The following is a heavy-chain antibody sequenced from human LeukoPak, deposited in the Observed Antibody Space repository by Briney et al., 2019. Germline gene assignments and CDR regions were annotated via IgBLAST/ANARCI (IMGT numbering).Heavy chain of an antibody. V-gene: IGHV4-34*01. CDR3: ARDDRRYCSGGTCYSRDY. CDR1: GGSFSGYY. CDR2: LNQSGIT. D-gene: IGHD2-15*01. J-gene: IGHJ4*02. Sequence: PSETLSLTCAVYGGSFSGYYWSWIRQSPGKGLEWIGELNQSGITNYNPSLKTRVTISVDTSKIQLSLKLRSVTAADTAVYYCARDDRRYCSGGTCYSRDYWGQGTLVTVSS.